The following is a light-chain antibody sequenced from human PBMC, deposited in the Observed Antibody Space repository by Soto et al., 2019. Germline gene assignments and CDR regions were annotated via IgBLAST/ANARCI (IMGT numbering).Light chain of an antibody. CDR2: LNSDGSH. Sequence: QLVLTQSPSASASLGASVTLTCTLSSGHSNYAIAWHQQQSEKGPRYLMKLNSDGSHSKGDGIPGRFSGSSSGAERYLTISRLQSEDEADYYCQTWGSGIVVFGGRTKVTVL. V-gene: IGLV4-69*01. CDR1: SGHSNYA. CDR3: QTWGSGIVV. J-gene: IGLJ2*01.